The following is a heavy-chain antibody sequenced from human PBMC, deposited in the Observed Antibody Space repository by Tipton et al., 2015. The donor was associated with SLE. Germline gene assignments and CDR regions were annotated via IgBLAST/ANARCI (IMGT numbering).Heavy chain of an antibody. J-gene: IGHJ5*01. CDR3: ARDRYGYFYAVDS. CDR2: IYSGSDST. D-gene: IGHD2-2*03. Sequence: SLRLSCAASGFTFSSYAMSWVRQAPGKGLEWVSIIYSGSDSTLYADSVKGRFTISRDNAKNSLFLQMDNLRPEDTAVYYCARDRYGYFYAVDSWGHGTLVTVSS. CDR1: GFTFSSYA. V-gene: IGHV3-23*03.